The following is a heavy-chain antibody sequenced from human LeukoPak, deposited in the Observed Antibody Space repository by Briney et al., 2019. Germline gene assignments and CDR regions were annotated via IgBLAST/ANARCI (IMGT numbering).Heavy chain of an antibody. CDR1: GFTFSSYA. CDR3: AKDHVLLWFGELFGAFDI. D-gene: IGHD3-10*01. J-gene: IGHJ3*02. V-gene: IGHV3-23*01. Sequence: PGGSLRLSCAASGFTFSSYAMSWVRQAPGKGLEWVSAISGSGGSTYYADSVKGRFTISRDNSKNTLYLQMNSLRAEDTAVYYCAKDHVLLWFGELFGAFDIWGQGTMVTVSS. CDR2: ISGSGGST.